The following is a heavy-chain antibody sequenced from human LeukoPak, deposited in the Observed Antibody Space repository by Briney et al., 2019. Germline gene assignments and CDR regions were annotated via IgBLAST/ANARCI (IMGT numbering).Heavy chain of an antibody. CDR1: GGSISSSSYY. CDR3: ARDKTIFGVAPNWYFDL. Sequence: PSETLSLTCTVSGGSISSSSYYWGWIRQPPGKGLEWIGEINHSGSTNYNPSLKSRVTISVDTSKNQFSLKLSSVTAADTAVYYCARDKTIFGVAPNWYFDLWGRGTLVTVSS. D-gene: IGHD3-3*01. J-gene: IGHJ2*01. V-gene: IGHV4-39*07. CDR2: INHSGST.